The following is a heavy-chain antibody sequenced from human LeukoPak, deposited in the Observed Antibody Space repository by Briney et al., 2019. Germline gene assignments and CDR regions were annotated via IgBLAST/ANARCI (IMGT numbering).Heavy chain of an antibody. CDR1: GFTVSRNY. J-gene: IGHJ3*02. V-gene: IGHV3-53*01. CDR2: IYSADSA. Sequence: PGGSLRLSCAASGFTVSRNYMSWVRQAPGKGLEWVSVIYSADSAYYADSVRGRFTISRDNSKNTLYLQMNSLRADDTAVYYCARVGRDSGGYNHAFDIWGQGTMVTVSS. CDR3: ARVGRDSGGYNHAFDI. D-gene: IGHD3-22*01.